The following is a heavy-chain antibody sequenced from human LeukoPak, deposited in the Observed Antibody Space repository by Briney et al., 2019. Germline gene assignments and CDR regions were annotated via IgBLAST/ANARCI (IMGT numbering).Heavy chain of an antibody. CDR3: ARGRESSSTWYSTYYYYFYMDV. Sequence: SETLSLTCTVSGGSISSYYWSWIRQPPGKGLEWIGYIYYSGSTNYNPSLNSRVTISRDASKNHFSLELSSATAADTAVYFCARGRESSSTWYSTYYYYFYMDVWGKGTTVTVSS. CDR2: IYYSGST. V-gene: IGHV4-59*01. CDR1: GGSISSYY. J-gene: IGHJ6*03. D-gene: IGHD6-13*01.